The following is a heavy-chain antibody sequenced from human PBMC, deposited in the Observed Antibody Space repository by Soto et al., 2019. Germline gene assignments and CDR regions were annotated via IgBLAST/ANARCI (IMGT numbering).Heavy chain of an antibody. J-gene: IGHJ4*02. D-gene: IGHD6-19*01. CDR1: GGSISSYY. V-gene: IGHV4-59*08. Sequence: SETLSLTCTVSGGSISSYYWSWIRQPPGKGLEWIGYIYYSGSTNYNPSLKSRVTISVDTSKNQFSLKLSSVTAADTAVYYCARLGGSSGWYEDYWGQGTLVTVSS. CDR3: ARLGGSSGWYEDY. CDR2: IYYSGST.